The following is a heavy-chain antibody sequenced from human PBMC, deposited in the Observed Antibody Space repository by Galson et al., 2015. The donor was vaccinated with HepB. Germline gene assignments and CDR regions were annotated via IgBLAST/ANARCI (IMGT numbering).Heavy chain of an antibody. CDR1: GYTFTGYY. V-gene: IGHV1-2*04. CDR2: INPNSGGT. J-gene: IGHJ3*02. CDR3: ARESQWDPGAAGSRGAFDI. Sequence: SVKVSCKASGYTFTGYYMHWVRQAPGQGLEWMGWINPNSGGTNYAQKFQGWVTMTRDTSTSTAYMELSRLRSDDTAVYYCARESQWDPGAAGSRGAFDIWGQGTMVTVSS. D-gene: IGHD1-26*01.